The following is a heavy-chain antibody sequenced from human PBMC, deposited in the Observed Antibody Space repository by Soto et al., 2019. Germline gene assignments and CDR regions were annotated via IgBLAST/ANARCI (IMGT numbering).Heavy chain of an antibody. Sequence: QITLKESGHTLVKPTQTLTLTCTFSGFSLSTSGVGVGWIRQPPGKALEWLALIYWDDDKRYSPSLKSRLTITKDTYNNQVVLTMTNMDPVDTATYYCAHIPKWFGEQAFDIWGQGTMVTGSS. J-gene: IGHJ3*02. CDR2: IYWDDDK. CDR1: GFSLSTSGVG. D-gene: IGHD3-10*01. V-gene: IGHV2-5*02. CDR3: AHIPKWFGEQAFDI.